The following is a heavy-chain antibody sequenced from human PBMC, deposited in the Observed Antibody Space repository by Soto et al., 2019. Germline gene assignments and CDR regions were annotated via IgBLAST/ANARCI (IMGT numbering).Heavy chain of an antibody. Sequence: SETLSLTCTVSGGSISSYYWSWIRQPPGKGLEWIGYIYYSGSTNHNPSLKSRVTISVDTSKNQFSLKLSSVTAADTAVYYCARRRWDHRFDYWGQGALVTVSS. CDR3: ARRRWDHRFDY. V-gene: IGHV4-59*08. CDR2: IYYSGST. J-gene: IGHJ4*02. CDR1: GGSISSYY. D-gene: IGHD1-26*01.